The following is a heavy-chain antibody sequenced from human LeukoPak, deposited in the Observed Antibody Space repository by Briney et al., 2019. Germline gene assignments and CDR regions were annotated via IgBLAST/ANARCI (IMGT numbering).Heavy chain of an antibody. J-gene: IGHJ3*02. CDR3: ARGREMAKMEAAFDI. CDR2: INPSGGST. D-gene: IGHD5-24*01. Sequence: ASVKVSCKASGYTFTSYYMHWVRQAPGQGLEWMGIINPSGGSTSYAQKFQGRVTMTRDTSTSTVYMELSSLRSEDTAVYYCARGREMAKMEAAFDIWGQGTMVTVSS. CDR1: GYTFTSYY. V-gene: IGHV1-46*01.